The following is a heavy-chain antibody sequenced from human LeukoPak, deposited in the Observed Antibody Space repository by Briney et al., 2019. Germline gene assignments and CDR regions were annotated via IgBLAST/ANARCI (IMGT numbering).Heavy chain of an antibody. Sequence: HPGGSLRLSCAASGFTFTNYETTWVRQAPGKGLEWVSAISGSGGSTYYADSVKGRFTISRDNSKNTLYLQMNSLRAEDTAVYYCAKDQVRGTMVRGAIDYWGQGTLVTVSS. CDR3: AKDQVRGTMVRGAIDY. D-gene: IGHD3-10*01. J-gene: IGHJ4*02. V-gene: IGHV3-23*01. CDR2: ISGSGGST. CDR1: GFTFTNYE.